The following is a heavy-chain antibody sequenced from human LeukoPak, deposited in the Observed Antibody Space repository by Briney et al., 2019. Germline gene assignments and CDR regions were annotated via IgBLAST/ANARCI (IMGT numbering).Heavy chain of an antibody. D-gene: IGHD3-22*01. CDR3: ARDLEDYYDSSGYYLCY. CDR1: GYTFTSFY. J-gene: IGHJ4*02. CDR2: INPSGGTT. V-gene: IGHV1-46*01. Sequence: ASVKVSCKASGYTFTSFYIHWVRQAPGQGLEWMAIINPSGGTTRYAQKFQGRVTMTRDTSTSTVYMELSSLRSEDTAVYYCARDLEDYYDSSGYYLCYWGQGTLVTVSS.